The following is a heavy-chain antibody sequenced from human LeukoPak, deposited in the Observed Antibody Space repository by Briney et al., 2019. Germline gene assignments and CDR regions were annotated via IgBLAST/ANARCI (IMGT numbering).Heavy chain of an antibody. CDR3: AREPGTATGY. Sequence: ASVKVSCKASGYTFTSCDINWVRQAPGQGLEWMGWIYPNTGGTKSTQKFQGRVSMTRDTSINTAYMEMINLTSADTAVYYCAREPGTATGYWGQGTLVTVSS. CDR2: IYPNTGGT. D-gene: IGHD1-1*01. V-gene: IGHV1-2*02. CDR1: GYTFTSCD. J-gene: IGHJ4*02.